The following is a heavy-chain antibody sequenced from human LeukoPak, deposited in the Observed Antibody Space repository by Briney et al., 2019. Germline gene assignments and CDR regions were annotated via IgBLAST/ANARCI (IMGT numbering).Heavy chain of an antibody. D-gene: IGHD2-2*01. CDR2: FIPVFGTA. J-gene: IGHJ6*02. V-gene: IGHV1-69*01. CDR3: ARDVDDVVVIPAAMDV. Sequence: TVKVSCKASGGTFSNYAISWVRQAPGQRLEWMGGFIPVFGTAHYAQNFQGRVTITADESTSTVYLELSSLRSEDTAVYYCARDVDDVVVIPAAMDVWGQGTAVTVSS. CDR1: GGTFSNYA.